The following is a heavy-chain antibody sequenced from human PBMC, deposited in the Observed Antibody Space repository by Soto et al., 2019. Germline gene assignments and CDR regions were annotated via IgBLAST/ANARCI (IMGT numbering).Heavy chain of an antibody. CDR2: ISYDGSDK. CDR3: AKESYYDSSDYNAFDI. Sequence: LRLSCAASGFTFSTYGMHWVRQAPGKGLEWVAVISYDGSDKYYADSVKGRFTISRDSSKNMLYLQMNSLRAEDTAIYYCAKESYYDSSDYNAFDIWGQGTMVTVSS. D-gene: IGHD3-22*01. J-gene: IGHJ3*02. V-gene: IGHV3-30*18. CDR1: GFTFSTYG.